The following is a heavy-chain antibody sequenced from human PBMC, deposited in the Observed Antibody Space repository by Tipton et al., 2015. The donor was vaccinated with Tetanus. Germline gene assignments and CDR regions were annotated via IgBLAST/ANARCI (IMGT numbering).Heavy chain of an antibody. CDR2: ISWNSGSI. D-gene: IGHD6-19*01. J-gene: IGHJ4*02. CDR1: GFTFDDYA. CDR3: AKSPFTAVAGDFDY. Sequence: RSLRLSCAASGFTFDDYAMHWVRQAPGKGLEWVSGISWNSGSIGYADSVKGRFTISRDNAKNSLYLQMNSLRAEDTALYYCAKSPFTAVAGDFDYWGQGTLVTVSS. V-gene: IGHV3-9*01.